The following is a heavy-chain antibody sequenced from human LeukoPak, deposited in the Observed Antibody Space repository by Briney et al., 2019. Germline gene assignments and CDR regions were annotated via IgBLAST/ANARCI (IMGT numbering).Heavy chain of an antibody. Sequence: ASVRVSCKSSGYTFTSFDINWVRQTPGQGLEWMGYMSPNRGNAGYAQKFQGGLSMTRDTSIDTAYMELDSLGSEDTAVYFCARGGRASGGRRNFFDYWGQGTLVTVSS. J-gene: IGHJ4*02. CDR3: ARGGRASGGRRNFFDY. V-gene: IGHV1-8*01. CDR2: MSPNRGNA. CDR1: GYTFTSFD. D-gene: IGHD3-16*01.